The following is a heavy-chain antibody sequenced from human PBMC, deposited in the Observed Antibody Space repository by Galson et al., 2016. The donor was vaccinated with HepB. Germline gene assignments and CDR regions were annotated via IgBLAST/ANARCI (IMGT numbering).Heavy chain of an antibody. CDR2: TFYRSNWQN. J-gene: IGHJ4*02. D-gene: IGHD7-27*01. CDR1: GDSVSNNNAG. CDR3: ARSYLLGRGFGW. Sequence: CAISGDSVSNNNAGWYWIRQSPSRGLECPGRTFYRSNWQNDYAESVRSRITIDADTSRNQFSLHLNSVTPEDTAVYYCARSYLLGRGFGWWGQGTLVTVSS. V-gene: IGHV6-1*01.